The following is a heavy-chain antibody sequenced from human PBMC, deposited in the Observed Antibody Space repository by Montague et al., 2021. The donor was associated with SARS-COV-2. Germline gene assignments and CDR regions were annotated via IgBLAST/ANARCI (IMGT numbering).Heavy chain of an antibody. Sequence: PALVKPTQTLTLTCTFSGFSLSTSGMCVSWIRQPPGKALEWLARIDWXXXKHYSTSLRTRLTISKDTSKNQVVLTMTSMDPVDTATYYCARSSVVRGVSLDYWGQGTLVIVSS. CDR1: GFSLSTSGMC. J-gene: IGHJ4*02. V-gene: IGHV2-70*11. CDR3: ARSSVVRGVSLDY. CDR2: IDWXXXK. D-gene: IGHD3-10*01.